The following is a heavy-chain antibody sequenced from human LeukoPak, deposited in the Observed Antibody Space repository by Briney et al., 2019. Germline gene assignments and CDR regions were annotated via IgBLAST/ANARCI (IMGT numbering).Heavy chain of an antibody. J-gene: IGHJ4*02. CDR1: GGSISSGGYY. D-gene: IGHD6-19*01. Sequence: TSETLSLTCTVSGGSISSGGYYWSWIRQHPGKGLEWIGYIYYSGGTYYNPSLKSRVTISVDTSKNQFSLKLSSVTAADTAVYYCARDLLRGIAVAGTPGYWGQGTLVTVSS. CDR2: IYYSGGT. CDR3: ARDLLRGIAVAGTPGY. V-gene: IGHV4-31*03.